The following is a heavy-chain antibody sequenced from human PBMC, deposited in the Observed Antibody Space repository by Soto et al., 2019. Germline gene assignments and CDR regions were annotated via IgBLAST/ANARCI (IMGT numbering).Heavy chain of an antibody. CDR2: IKSKTDGGTT. J-gene: IGHJ6*03. V-gene: IGHV3-15*01. D-gene: IGHD2-2*01. CDR1: GFTFSNAW. Sequence: GESLKISCAASGFTFSNAWMSWVRQGPGKGLEWVGRIKSKTDGGTTDYAAPVKGRFTISRDDSKNTLYLQMNSLKTEDTAVYYCTTEAKDCSGTNCLAKGSLWVVRYYYYYMDVWGKGTTVTVSS. CDR3: TTEAKDCSGTNCLAKGSLWVVRYYYYYMDV.